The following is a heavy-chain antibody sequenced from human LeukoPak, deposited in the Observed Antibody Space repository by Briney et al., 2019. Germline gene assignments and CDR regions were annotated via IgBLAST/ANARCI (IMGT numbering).Heavy chain of an antibody. D-gene: IGHD3-9*01. CDR2: ISGSGGST. V-gene: IGHV3-23*01. CDR3: AKQGRDWLRDYYYYMDV. Sequence: PGGSLRLSCAASGFTFSTYGMIWVRQPPGKGLEWVSGISGSGGSTYYADSVKGRFTISRDNSKNTLYLQMNSLRAEDTAVYYCAKQGRDWLRDYYYYMDVWGKGTTVT. J-gene: IGHJ6*03. CDR1: GFTFSTYG.